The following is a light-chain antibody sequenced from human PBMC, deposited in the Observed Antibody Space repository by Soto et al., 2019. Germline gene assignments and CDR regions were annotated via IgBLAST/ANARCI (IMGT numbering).Light chain of an antibody. CDR3: QSYDSSLSGAV. J-gene: IGLJ2*01. Sequence: QSVLTQPPSVSGAPGQRVTIPCTGSSSNIGAGYDVHWYKQVPGTAPKLLIYSNSIRPSGVPDRFSGSKSGASASLAITGLQVDDEADYYCQSYDSSLSGAVFGGGTKVTVL. CDR2: SNS. V-gene: IGLV1-40*01. CDR1: SSNIGAGYD.